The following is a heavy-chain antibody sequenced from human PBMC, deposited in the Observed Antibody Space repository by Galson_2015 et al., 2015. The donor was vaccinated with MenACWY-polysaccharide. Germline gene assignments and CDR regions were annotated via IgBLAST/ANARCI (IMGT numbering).Heavy chain of an antibody. CDR1: GFTFSSYW. Sequence: SLRLSCAASGFTFSSYWMHWVRQVPGKGLVWVSRISSDGSSTSYADSVKGRFTISRDNAKNTLYLQMNSLRVEDTAVYYCVGPLGRGGTGAYGMDAWGQGTTVTVSS. D-gene: IGHD3-10*01. V-gene: IGHV3-74*01. CDR2: ISSDGSST. J-gene: IGHJ6*02. CDR3: VGPLGRGGTGAYGMDA.